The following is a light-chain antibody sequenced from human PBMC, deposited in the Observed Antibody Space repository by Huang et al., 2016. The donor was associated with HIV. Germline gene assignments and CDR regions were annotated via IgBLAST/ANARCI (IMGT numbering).Light chain of an antibody. CDR2: GSS. CDR3: HQYNNWLLS. CDR1: RSVSTN. J-gene: IGKJ4*01. Sequence: EIVMTQSPATLSVSPGQRVTLSCRATRSVSTNLAWYQQRPGQAPRPLIYGSSTRAPGIPARFSGSGYGTDFSLTISSLQSEDFALDYCHQYNNWLLSFGGGTRV. V-gene: IGKV3-15*01.